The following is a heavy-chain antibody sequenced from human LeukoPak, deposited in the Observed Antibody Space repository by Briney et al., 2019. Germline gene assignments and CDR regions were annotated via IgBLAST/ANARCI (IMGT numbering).Heavy chain of an antibody. D-gene: IGHD3-10*01. V-gene: IGHV1-69*05. CDR3: ARVDYYGSGRLFDY. Sequence: GSSVKVSCKASGGTFSSYAISWVRQAPGQGLEWMGRIIPIFGTANYAQKFQGRVTITTDESTSTAYMELSSLRSEDTAVYYCARVDYYGSGRLFDYWGQGTLVTVSS. CDR2: IIPIFGTA. J-gene: IGHJ4*02. CDR1: GGTFSSYA.